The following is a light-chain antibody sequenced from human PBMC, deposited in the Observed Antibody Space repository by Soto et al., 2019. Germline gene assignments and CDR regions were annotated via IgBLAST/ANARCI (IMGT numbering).Light chain of an antibody. J-gene: IGKJ1*01. CDR2: GAS. CDR1: QSVSNNY. CDR3: QQYGSSST. V-gene: IGKV3-20*01. Sequence: EIVLTQSPGTLSLSPGERATLSCRASQSVSNNYLAWYQQKPGQAPRLLIYGASSRATGIPDRFSGSGSGTDFTLTISRLEPEDFAVYYCQQYGSSSTFGQGTKVDI.